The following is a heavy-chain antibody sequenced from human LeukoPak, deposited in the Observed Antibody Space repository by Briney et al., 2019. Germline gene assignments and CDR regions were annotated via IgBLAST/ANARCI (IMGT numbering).Heavy chain of an antibody. Sequence: GGSLRLSCAASGFTFSSYWMSWVRQAPGKGLEWVANIKEDGSEKHYVDSVKGRFTISRDNAKNSLYLQMNSLRTEDTALYYCAKAPITFHMDVWGKGTTVTVSS. CDR1: GFTFSSYW. CDR2: IKEDGSEK. J-gene: IGHJ6*03. D-gene: IGHD2/OR15-2a*01. CDR3: AKAPITFHMDV. V-gene: IGHV3-7*03.